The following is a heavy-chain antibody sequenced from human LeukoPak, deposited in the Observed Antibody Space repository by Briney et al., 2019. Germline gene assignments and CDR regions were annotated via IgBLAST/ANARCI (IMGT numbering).Heavy chain of an antibody. CDR1: GFTFSSYS. Sequence: SGGSLRLSCAASGFTFSSYSMNWVRQAPGKGLEWVSSISSSSSYIYYADSVKGRFTISRDNAKNSLYLQMNSLRAEDTAVYYCARVGIAAAESNWFDPWGQGTLVTVSS. CDR3: ARVGIAAAESNWFDP. CDR2: ISSSSSYI. V-gene: IGHV3-21*01. J-gene: IGHJ5*02. D-gene: IGHD6-13*01.